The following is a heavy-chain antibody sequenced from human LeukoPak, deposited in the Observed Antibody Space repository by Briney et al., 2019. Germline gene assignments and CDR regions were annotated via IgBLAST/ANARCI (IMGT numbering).Heavy chain of an antibody. J-gene: IGHJ3*02. CDR1: GGTFSSYA. D-gene: IGHD1-26*01. V-gene: IGHV1-69*13. Sequence: GASVKVSCKASGGTFSSYAISWVRQAPGQGLEWMGGIIPIFGTANYAQKFQGRVTITADESTSTAYMELSSLRSEDTAVYYCARGSGSYPEDAFDIWGQGTMVTVSS. CDR2: IIPIFGTA. CDR3: ARGSGSYPEDAFDI.